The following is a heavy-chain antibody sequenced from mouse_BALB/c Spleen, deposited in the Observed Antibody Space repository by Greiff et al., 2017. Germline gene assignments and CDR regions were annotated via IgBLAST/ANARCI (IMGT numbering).Heavy chain of an antibody. CDR2: INPGSGGT. V-gene: IGHV1-54*01. Sequence: QVQLQQSGAELVRPGTSVKVSCKASGYAFPNYLIEWVKQRPGQGLEWIGVINPGSGGTNYNEKFKGKATLTADKSSSTAYMQLSSLTSDDSAVFFCAVYDGYYAMDYWGQGTSVTVSS. CDR3: AVYDGYYAMDY. CDR1: GYAFPNYL. D-gene: IGHD2-3*01. J-gene: IGHJ4*01.